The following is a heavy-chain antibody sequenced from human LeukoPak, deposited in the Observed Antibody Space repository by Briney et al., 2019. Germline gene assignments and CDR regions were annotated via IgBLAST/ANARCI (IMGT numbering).Heavy chain of an antibody. D-gene: IGHD4-23*01. CDR2: IFYSGST. J-gene: IGHJ4*02. CDR3: ARGPRGKGVDY. CDR1: GGSISNYY. V-gene: IGHV4-59*12. Sequence: SETLSLTCTVSGGSISNYYWSWIRQPPGKGLEWIGYIFYSGSTNYNPSLKSRVTISVDTSKNQFSLKLSSVTAADTAVYYCARGPRGKGVDYWGQGTLVTVSS.